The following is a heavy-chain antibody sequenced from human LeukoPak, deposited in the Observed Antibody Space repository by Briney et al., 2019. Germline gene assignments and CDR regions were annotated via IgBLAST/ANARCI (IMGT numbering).Heavy chain of an antibody. Sequence: GGSLRLSCTSSGFTLRGHDMHWVRQTTAGGLDGVAAVSAGHHAFHARPVQGRFTVSREHAQNSLYLQMNSLRAGDTAVCYCVREARGYHYTYFDYWGQGSLVTVSS. J-gene: IGHJ4*02. CDR2: VSAGHHA. V-gene: IGHV3-13*01. CDR1: GFTLRGHD. D-gene: IGHD5-18*01. CDR3: VREARGYHYTYFDY.